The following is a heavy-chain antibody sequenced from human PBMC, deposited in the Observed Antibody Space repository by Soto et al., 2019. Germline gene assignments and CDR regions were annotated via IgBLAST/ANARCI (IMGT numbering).Heavy chain of an antibody. V-gene: IGHV3-23*01. D-gene: IGHD2-2*01. Sequence: GGSLRLCCAASGFTVISYAMSWVRQAPGKGLEWVSAISGSGGSTYYADSVKGRFSISRDNSKNTLYLQMNSLRAEDTAVYYCARSIVTPSAMFDHWGQRLLVTVSS. CDR2: ISGSGGST. CDR3: ARSIVTPSAMFDH. J-gene: IGHJ5*02. CDR1: GFTVISYA.